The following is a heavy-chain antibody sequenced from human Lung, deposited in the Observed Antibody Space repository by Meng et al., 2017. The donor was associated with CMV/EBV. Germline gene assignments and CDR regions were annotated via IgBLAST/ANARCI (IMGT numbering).Heavy chain of an antibody. D-gene: IGHD4-23*01. CDR2: ISYDGSNK. CDR3: ARPGSYGGTPYYVDY. CDR1: GFSFSTYA. V-gene: IGHV3-30-3*01. J-gene: IGHJ4*02. Sequence: GESXKISCVASGFSFSTYAMHWVRQAPGKGLEWVAVISYDGSNKYYADSVKGRFTISRDNSKNTLYLQMNSLRAEDTAVYYCARPGSYGGTPYYVDYWGQGTLVTVSS.